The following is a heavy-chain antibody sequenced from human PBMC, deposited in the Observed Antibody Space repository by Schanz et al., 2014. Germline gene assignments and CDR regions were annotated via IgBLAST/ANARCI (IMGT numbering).Heavy chain of an antibody. CDR2: INPNTGGT. D-gene: IGHD5-12*01. J-gene: IGHJ5*02. Sequence: QVLLVQSGVEVKQPGASVKVSCKASGYTFTAYFIHWVRQAPGQGLEWMGRINPNTGGTNFAQKFQGRVTMTRDTSITTAYMDLSGLTSDDTAVYYCAREKGHGYSGLSWGQGTLLAVSS. CDR3: AREKGHGYSGLS. V-gene: IGHV1-2*06. CDR1: GYTFTAYF.